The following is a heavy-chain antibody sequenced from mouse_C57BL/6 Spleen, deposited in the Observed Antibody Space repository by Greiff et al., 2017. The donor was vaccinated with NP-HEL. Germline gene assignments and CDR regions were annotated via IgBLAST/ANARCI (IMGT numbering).Heavy chain of an antibody. CDR1: GFNIKDDY. J-gene: IGHJ2*01. Sequence: EVMLVESGAELVRPGASVKLSCTASGFNIKDDYMHWVKQRPEQGLEWIGWIDPENGDTEYASKFQGKATITADTSSNTAYLQLSSLTSEDTAVYYCTTLYGSSYDYFDYWGQGTTLTVSS. CDR2: IDPENGDT. CDR3: TTLYGSSYDYFDY. D-gene: IGHD1-1*01. V-gene: IGHV14-4*01.